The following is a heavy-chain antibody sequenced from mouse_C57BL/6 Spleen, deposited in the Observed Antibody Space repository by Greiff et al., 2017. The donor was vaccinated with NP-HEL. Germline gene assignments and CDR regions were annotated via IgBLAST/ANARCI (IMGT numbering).Heavy chain of an antibody. V-gene: IGHV1-50*01. CDR3: ARGDDSSYAGSFDV. CDR2: IDPSDSYT. J-gene: IGHJ1*03. CDR1: GYTFTSYW. D-gene: IGHD1-1*01. Sequence: VQLQQSGAELVKPGASVKLSCKASGYTFTSYWMQWVKQRPGQGLEWIGEIDPSDSYTNYNQKFKGKATLTVDTSSITAYMQLSSLTSEDSAVYYCARGDDSSYAGSFDVWGTGTTVTVSS.